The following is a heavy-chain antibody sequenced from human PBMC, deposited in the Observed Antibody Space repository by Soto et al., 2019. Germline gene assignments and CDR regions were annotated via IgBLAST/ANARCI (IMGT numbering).Heavy chain of an antibody. Sequence: AGGPLRLSCAASGFTFSNAWMSWVRQAPGKGLEWVGRIKSKTDGGTTDYAAPVKGRFTISRDDSKNTLYLQMNSLKTEDTAVYYCTRERYGRVIILGPFDTWGQGTLVTVSS. CDR3: TRERYGRVIILGPFDT. V-gene: IGHV3-15*01. J-gene: IGHJ5*02. CDR2: IKSKTDGGTT. CDR1: GFTFSNAW. D-gene: IGHD3-10*01.